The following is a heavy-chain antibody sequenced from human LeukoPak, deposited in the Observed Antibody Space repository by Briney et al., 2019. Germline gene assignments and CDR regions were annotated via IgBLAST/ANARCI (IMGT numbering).Heavy chain of an antibody. CDR2: MNPNSGNT. Sequence: ASVKVSCKASGYTFTSYDINWVRQATGQGLEWMGWMNPNSGNTGYAQKFQGRVTITRNTSISTAYMELSSLRSEDTAVYYCARGGPDSSSLYYYYYYYMDVWGKGTTVTVSS. V-gene: IGHV1-8*03. D-gene: IGHD6-6*01. CDR1: GYTFTSYD. J-gene: IGHJ6*03. CDR3: ARGGPDSSSLYYYYYYYMDV.